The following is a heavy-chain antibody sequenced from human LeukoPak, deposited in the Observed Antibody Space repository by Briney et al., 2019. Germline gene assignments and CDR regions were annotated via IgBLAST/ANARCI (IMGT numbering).Heavy chain of an antibody. CDR2: VKSDGSNP. V-gene: IGHV3-74*01. D-gene: IGHD3-10*01. CDR3: ARDIVSGSGSLDY. CDR1: RFSFSNYW. Sequence: GGSLRLSCAASRFSFSNYWMHWVRQAPGKGLVWVSRVKSDGSNPSYADSVKGRFTISRDNAENKLYLQMNTLGAEDTAVYYCARDIVSGSGSLDYWGQGTLVTVSS. J-gene: IGHJ4*02.